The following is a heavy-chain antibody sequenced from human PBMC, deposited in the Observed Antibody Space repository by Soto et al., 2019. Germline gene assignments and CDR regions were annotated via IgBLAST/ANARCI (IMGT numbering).Heavy chain of an antibody. D-gene: IGHD2-21*01. CDR2: IYYSGST. V-gene: IGHV4-59*12. Sequence: SETLSLTCTVSGGSISSYYWSWIRQPPGKGLEWIGYIYYSGSTNYNPSLKSRVTISVDTSKNQFSLKLSSVTAAVTAVYYCARVPRGGDFDYWGQGTLVTVSS. CDR1: GGSISSYY. J-gene: IGHJ4*02. CDR3: ARVPRGGDFDY.